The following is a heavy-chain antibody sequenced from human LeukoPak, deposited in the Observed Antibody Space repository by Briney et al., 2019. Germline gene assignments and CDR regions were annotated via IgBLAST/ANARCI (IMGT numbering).Heavy chain of an antibody. J-gene: IGHJ4*02. Sequence: GASVKVSCKASGGTFSSYAISWVRQAPGQGLEWMGGIIPIFGTAKYTQKFQGRVTITADESTSTAYMELSSLRSEDTAVYYCASPGVLCYYDRTGYYIFDYWGQGTLVTVSS. V-gene: IGHV1-69*01. CDR2: IIPIFGTA. CDR1: GGTFSSYA. D-gene: IGHD3-22*01. CDR3: ASPGVLCYYDRTGYYIFDY.